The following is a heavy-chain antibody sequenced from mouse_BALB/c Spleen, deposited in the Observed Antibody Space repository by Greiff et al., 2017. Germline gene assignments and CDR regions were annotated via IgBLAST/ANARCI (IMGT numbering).Heavy chain of an antibody. V-gene: IGHV1-7*01. J-gene: IGHJ2*01. CDR1: GFTFTSYW. D-gene: IGHD4-1*02. CDR3: YQLGFDY. CDR2: INPSTGYT. Sequence: QVQLQQSGAELAKPGASVKMSCTASGFTFTSYWMHWVKQRPGKGLEWIGYINPSTGYTEYNQKFKDKATLTADKTSSTAYMQLSSLTSEDSAVYYCYQLGFDYWGQGTTLTVSS.